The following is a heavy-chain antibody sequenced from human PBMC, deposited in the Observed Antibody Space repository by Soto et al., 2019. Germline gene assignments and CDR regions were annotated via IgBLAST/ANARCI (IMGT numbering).Heavy chain of an antibody. J-gene: IGHJ4*02. CDR2: IFHSGTT. Sequence: KPSETLSLTCSVSGGSISSGDYYWSWIRQPPGKGLEWIGYIFHSGTTYYNPSLKSRVAISIDTSKKQFSLKLRSVTAADTAVYYCARAYYDVLTGYYVRYFDYWGQGNPVTVSS. D-gene: IGHD3-9*01. CDR3: ARAYYDVLTGYYVRYFDY. V-gene: IGHV4-30-4*01. CDR1: GGSISSGDYY.